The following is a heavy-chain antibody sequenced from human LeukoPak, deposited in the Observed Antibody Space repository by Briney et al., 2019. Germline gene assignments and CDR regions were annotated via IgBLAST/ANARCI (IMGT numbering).Heavy chain of an antibody. CDR2: IYYSGST. V-gene: IGHV4-59*08. Sequence: ESSETLSLTCTVSGGSISSYYWSWIRQPPGKGLEWIGYIYYSGSTNYNPSLKSRVTISVDTSKNQFSLKLSSVTAADTAVYYCARHLDYDFWSGYFPGPFDYWGQGTLVTVSS. CDR1: GGSISSYY. J-gene: IGHJ4*02. CDR3: ARHLDYDFWSGYFPGPFDY. D-gene: IGHD3-3*01.